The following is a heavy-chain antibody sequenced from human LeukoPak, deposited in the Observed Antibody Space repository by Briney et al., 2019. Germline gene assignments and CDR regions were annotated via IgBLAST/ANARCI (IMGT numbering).Heavy chain of an antibody. J-gene: IGHJ3*01. D-gene: IGHD6-19*01. CDR1: GFSFSAFG. Sequence: PGRSLRLSCATSGFSFSAFGMNWVRQAPGKGLQWLAFISYDGKDEYYSDSVKGRLTVSRDNSKSTLYVQMDSLRTEDTAVYYCAKARGSGFQRGDAFDVWGQGTRVTVSS. V-gene: IGHV3-30*18. CDR2: ISYDGKDE. CDR3: AKARGSGFQRGDAFDV.